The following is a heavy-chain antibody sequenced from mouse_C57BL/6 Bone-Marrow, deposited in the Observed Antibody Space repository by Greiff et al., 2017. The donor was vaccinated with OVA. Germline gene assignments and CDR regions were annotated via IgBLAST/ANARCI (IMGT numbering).Heavy chain of an antibody. Sequence: EVKLQESGPVLVKPGPSVKISCKASGFTFTDYYMHWVKQSHGKSLEWIGLVYPYNGGTSYNQKFKGKATLTVDTSSSTAYMELNSLTSEDSAVYYCAREYDYGSSQYFDVWGTGTTVTVSS. CDR3: AREYDYGSSQYFDV. V-gene: IGHV1-36*01. CDR2: VYPYNGGT. CDR1: GFTFTDYY. D-gene: IGHD1-1*01. J-gene: IGHJ1*03.